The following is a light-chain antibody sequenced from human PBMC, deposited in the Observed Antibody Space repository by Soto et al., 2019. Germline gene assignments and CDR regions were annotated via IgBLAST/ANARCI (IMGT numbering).Light chain of an antibody. J-gene: IGKJ5*01. CDR2: GAS. V-gene: IGKV1-12*01. CDR1: QGISRW. CDR3: QQANSFPLT. Sequence: DIQMTQSPSFVSASVGDRVTITCRASQGISRWLAWYQQRPGKAPELLIYGASSLQSGVPSRFSGSGSGTDLTLTISSRQPEDFATYYCQQANSFPLTFGQGTRLEIK.